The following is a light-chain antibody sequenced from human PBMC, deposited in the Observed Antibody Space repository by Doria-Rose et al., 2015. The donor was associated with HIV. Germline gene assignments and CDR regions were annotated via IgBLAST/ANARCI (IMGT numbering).Light chain of an antibody. V-gene: IGLV1-44*01. Sequence: QSVLTQPPSASGTPGQRVTISCSGSSSNIGGNTVNWFQQLPGTAPKLLIHSNNQRPSGVPDRLSGSKSGTSASLAISGLQSEDEADYYCATWDDSLSGPVFGGGTKLTVL. CDR2: SNN. CDR3: ATWDDSLSGPV. J-gene: IGLJ3*02. CDR1: SSNIGGNT.